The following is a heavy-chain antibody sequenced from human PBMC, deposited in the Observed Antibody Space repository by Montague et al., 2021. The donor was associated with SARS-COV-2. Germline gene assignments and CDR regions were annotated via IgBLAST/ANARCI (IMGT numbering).Heavy chain of an antibody. CDR2: IYSGGSST. J-gene: IGHJ4*02. CDR3: AKSRGIRYDSSGYYYPLDY. D-gene: IGHD3-22*01. CDR1: GFTFSSYA. V-gene: IGHV3-23*03. Sequence: SLRLSCAASGFTFSSYAMSWVRQAPGKGLEWVSVIYSGGSSTYYADSVKGRFTISRDNSKNTLYLQMNSLRAEDTAVYYRAKSRGIRYDSSGYYYPLDYWGQGTLVTVSS.